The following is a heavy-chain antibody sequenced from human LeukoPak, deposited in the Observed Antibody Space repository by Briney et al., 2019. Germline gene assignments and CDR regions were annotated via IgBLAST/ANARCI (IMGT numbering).Heavy chain of an antibody. Sequence: ASVKLSCNASVYTFTIYGISWVRQAPGQGLEWMGWISAYNDNTNYAQKLQGRVTMTTDTSTSPAYTELRSLSSDDTAVYYCGYGGNSVDYWGQGTLVTVSS. CDR3: GYGGNSVDY. CDR2: ISAYNDNT. J-gene: IGHJ4*02. V-gene: IGHV1-18*01. CDR1: VYTFTIYG. D-gene: IGHD4-23*01.